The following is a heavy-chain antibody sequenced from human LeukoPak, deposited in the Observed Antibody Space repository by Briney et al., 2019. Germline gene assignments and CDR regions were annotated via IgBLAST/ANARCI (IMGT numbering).Heavy chain of an antibody. D-gene: IGHD2-15*01. CDR1: GGAFRGYY. J-gene: IGHJ5*02. V-gene: IGHV4-34*01. CDR3: AGVRYCSGGSCP. Sequence: AETLSLTCAVYGGAFRGYYWSGIRQPPGKGLEWIGEINHRGRTNYNPCPKRRVTISVETSENQFSLKLSSVTGADTAVFYCAGVRYCSGGSCPWGQGTQVTVSS. CDR2: INHRGRT.